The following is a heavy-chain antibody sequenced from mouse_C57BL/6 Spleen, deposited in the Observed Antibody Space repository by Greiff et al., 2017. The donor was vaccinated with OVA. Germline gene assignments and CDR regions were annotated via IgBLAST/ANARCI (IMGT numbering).Heavy chain of an antibody. CDR3: TGYPY. CDR2: IDPETGGT. V-gene: IGHV1-15*01. J-gene: IGHJ3*01. CDR1: GYTFTDYE. D-gene: IGHD3-1*01. Sequence: QVQLKESGAELVRPGASVTLSCKASGYTFTDYEMHWVKQTPVHGLEWIGAIDPETGGTDYNQKFKGKAILTAVKSSSTAYMELRSLTSEDAAGYYGTGYPYWGQGTLVTVSA.